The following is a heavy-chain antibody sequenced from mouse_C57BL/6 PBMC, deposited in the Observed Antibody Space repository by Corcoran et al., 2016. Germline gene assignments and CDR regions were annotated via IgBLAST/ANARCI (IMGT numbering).Heavy chain of an antibody. D-gene: IGHD4-1*01. CDR2: INPNNGGT. J-gene: IGHJ1*03. CDR3: ASSANWDWYFDV. V-gene: IGHV1-26*01. Sequence: EVQLQQSGPELVKPGASVKISCKASGYTFTDYYMNWVKQSHGKSLEWIGDINPNNGGTSYNQKFKGKATLTVDKSSSTAYMELRSLTSEDSAVYYCASSANWDWYFDVWGTGTTVTVSS. CDR1: GYTFTDYY.